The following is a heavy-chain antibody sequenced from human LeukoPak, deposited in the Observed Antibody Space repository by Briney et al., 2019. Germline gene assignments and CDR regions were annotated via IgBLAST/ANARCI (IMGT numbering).Heavy chain of an antibody. Sequence: GGSLRLSCAASGFTVSSNYMSWVRQAPGKGLEWVSVIYSGGNTYYADSVKGRFTISRDNSKNTLYLQMTSLRAEDTAVYYCARANYYDSSGYNDYWGQGTLVTVSS. CDR1: GFTVSSNY. J-gene: IGHJ4*02. D-gene: IGHD3-22*01. CDR2: IYSGGNT. CDR3: ARANYYDSSGYNDY. V-gene: IGHV3-53*01.